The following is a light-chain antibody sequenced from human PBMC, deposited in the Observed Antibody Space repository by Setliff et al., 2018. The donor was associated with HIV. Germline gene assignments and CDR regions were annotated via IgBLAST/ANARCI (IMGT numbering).Light chain of an antibody. CDR3: CSYGRGDIWI. CDR1: SSNVGSPLSS. V-gene: IGLV2-23*02. CDR2: EVT. J-gene: IGLJ2*01. Sequence: QSALAQQATVSGSPGQSINISCTGSSSNVGSPLSSVSWYQQNPGEVPKLLIFEVTRRPSGISDRFSASKSDNTASLTISGLQTEDEADYYCCSYGRGDIWILGGGTK.